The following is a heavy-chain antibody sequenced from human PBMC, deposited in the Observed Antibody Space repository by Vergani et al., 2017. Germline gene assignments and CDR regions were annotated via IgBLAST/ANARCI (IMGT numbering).Heavy chain of an antibody. CDR2: IYYSGST. Sequence: QVQLQESGPGLVKPSQTLSLTCTVSGGSISSGGYYWSWLRQPPGKGLEWIGYIYYSGSTNYNPSLKSRVTISVDTSQNQFSLKLGSVTAADTAVYYCARAMATVTTYYYYYGMDVWGQGTTVTVSS. CDR1: GGSISSGGYY. V-gene: IGHV4-61*08. D-gene: IGHD4-17*01. CDR3: ARAMATVTTYYYYYGMDV. J-gene: IGHJ6*02.